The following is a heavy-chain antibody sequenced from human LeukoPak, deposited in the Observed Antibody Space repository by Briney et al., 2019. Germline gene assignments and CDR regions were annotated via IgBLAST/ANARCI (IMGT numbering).Heavy chain of an antibody. Sequence: GGSLRLSCAASGFTFSSYAMSWVRQAPGKGLEWVSAISGSGGSTYYADSVKGRFTISRDNSKNTLYLQMNSLRAEDTAVYYCAGTGIVPAAIGWPADYWGQGTLVTVSS. V-gene: IGHV3-23*01. CDR2: ISGSGGST. CDR3: AGTGIVPAAIGWPADY. CDR1: GFTFSSYA. J-gene: IGHJ4*02. D-gene: IGHD2-2*02.